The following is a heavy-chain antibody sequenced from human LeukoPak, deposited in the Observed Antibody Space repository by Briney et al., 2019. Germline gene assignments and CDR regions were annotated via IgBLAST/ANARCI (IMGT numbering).Heavy chain of an antibody. CDR2: IYYSGNT. D-gene: IGHD3/OR15-3a*01. CDR1: GVPISSSNSY. Sequence: SETLSLTCTVSGVPISSSNSYWGWIRQPPGKGLEWIGSIYYSGNTYYNASLKCQVSISIDTSKNQFSLRLTSVTAADTAVYYCARQTGSGLFILPGGQGTLVTVSS. J-gene: IGHJ4*02. CDR3: ARQTGSGLFILP. V-gene: IGHV4-39*01.